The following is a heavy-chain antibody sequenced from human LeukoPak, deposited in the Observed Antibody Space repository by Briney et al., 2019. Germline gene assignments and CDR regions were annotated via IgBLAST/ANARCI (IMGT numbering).Heavy chain of an antibody. J-gene: IGHJ4*02. CDR3: EKRGVVIRVILVGFHKEAYYFDS. V-gene: IGHV3-23*01. D-gene: IGHD3-22*01. Sequence: PGGSLRLSCAVSGITLSNYGMSWVRQAPGKGLEWVAGISDSGGRTNYADSVKGRFTISRDNPKNTLYLPMNSLRAEDTAVYFCEKRGVVIRVILVGFHKEAYYFDSWGQGALVTVSS. CDR1: GITLSNYG. CDR2: ISDSGGRT.